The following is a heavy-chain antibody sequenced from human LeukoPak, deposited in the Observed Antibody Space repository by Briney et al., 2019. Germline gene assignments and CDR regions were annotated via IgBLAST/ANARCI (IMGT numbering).Heavy chain of an antibody. D-gene: IGHD2-15*01. Sequence: PGGSLRLSCAASGFTFSSHSMNWVGQAPGKGLEWVSSIGSSSSSIYYADSVKGRFTISRDNAKNSLYLQMTSLRAEDTAVYYCAAYSGLDDWGQGTLVTVSS. J-gene: IGHJ4*02. V-gene: IGHV3-21*01. CDR3: AAYSGLDD. CDR2: IGSSSSSI. CDR1: GFTFSSHS.